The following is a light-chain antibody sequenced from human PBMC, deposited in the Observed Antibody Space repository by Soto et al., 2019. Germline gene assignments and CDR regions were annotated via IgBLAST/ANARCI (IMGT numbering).Light chain of an antibody. CDR1: QGLSNY. CDR2: AAS. J-gene: IGKJ1*01. CDR3: LQYKNYPWT. Sequence: DIQMTQSPSAMSASVGDRVTITCRASQGLSNYLAWFQQKPGKVPKRLIYAASSLQSGVPSRFSGSGSGTECTLTISSLQRDDSATYYCLQYKNYPWTFGQGTKVEIK. V-gene: IGKV1-17*03.